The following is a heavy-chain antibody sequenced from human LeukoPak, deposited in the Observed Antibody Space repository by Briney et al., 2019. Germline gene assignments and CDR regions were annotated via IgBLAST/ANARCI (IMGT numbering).Heavy chain of an antibody. CDR3: AIGLAWFDP. J-gene: IGHJ5*02. Sequence: SETLSLTCAVYGGSFSGYYWTWIRQPPGKGLEWIGEINHSGMSAYDPSLKSRVIISVDTSKKQFSLKLSSVTAADTAVYYCAIGLAWFDPWGQGTLVTVSS. V-gene: IGHV4-34*01. D-gene: IGHD3-10*01. CDR2: INHSGMS. CDR1: GGSFSGYY.